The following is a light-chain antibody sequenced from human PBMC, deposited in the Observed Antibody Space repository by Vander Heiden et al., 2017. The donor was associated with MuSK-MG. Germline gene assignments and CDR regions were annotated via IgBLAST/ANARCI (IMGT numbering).Light chain of an antibody. CDR1: QSVSSN. V-gene: IGKV3-15*01. J-gene: IGKJ1*01. CDR3: QQYNNWWT. CDR2: GAS. Sequence: EIVMTQSPATLSVSPGERATLSCRASQSVSSNLAWYQQKPGPAPRLLIYGASTRATGIPAMFSGSGSGTEFTLTISSLQSEDFAVYYCQQYNNWWTFGQGTKVEIK.